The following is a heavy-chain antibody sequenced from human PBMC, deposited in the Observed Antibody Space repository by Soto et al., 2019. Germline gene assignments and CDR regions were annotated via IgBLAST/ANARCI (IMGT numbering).Heavy chain of an antibody. CDR2: ISTYNGNT. Sequence: ASVKVSCKASSETFASYDITWVRQAPGQGLEWMGWISTYNGNTKYAQNVQGRVSMTTDTSTSTAYMELRSLKSDDTAVYYCARVTRGSGDWFDPWGQGTLVTVSS. CDR1: SETFASYD. D-gene: IGHD6-19*01. J-gene: IGHJ5*02. V-gene: IGHV1-18*01. CDR3: ARVTRGSGDWFDP.